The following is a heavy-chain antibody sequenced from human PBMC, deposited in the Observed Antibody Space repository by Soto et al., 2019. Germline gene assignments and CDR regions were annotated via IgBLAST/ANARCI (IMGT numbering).Heavy chain of an antibody. J-gene: IGHJ4*02. Sequence: XGSLRLSCATAGFTFSASAMHWVRQVSGKGLEWIARIRSKANNYATTYAASVKGRFTISRDDSENTVYLQMNSLKTEDTAIYYCTKQIFGGNSWGQGTLVTVSS. V-gene: IGHV3-73*01. CDR3: TKQIFGGNS. CDR2: IRSKANNYAT. D-gene: IGHD2-21*02. CDR1: GFTFSASA.